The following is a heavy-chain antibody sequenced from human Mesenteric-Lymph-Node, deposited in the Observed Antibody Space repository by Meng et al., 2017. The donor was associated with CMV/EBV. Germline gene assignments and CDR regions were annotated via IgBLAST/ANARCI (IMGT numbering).Heavy chain of an antibody. CDR2: VTGTGGST. V-gene: IGHV3-23*01. CDR3: AKGTSSGSSHWFAP. Sequence: GEARKMSCAASGFTFSSYAMSWVRQAPGKGLEWVSGVTGTGGSTDYGDSLRGRSTISRDNSRNTLYLQMNSLRAEDTAVYYCAKGTSSGSSHWFAPCG. D-gene: IGHD1-26*01. CDR1: GFTFSSYA. J-gene: IGHJ5*02.